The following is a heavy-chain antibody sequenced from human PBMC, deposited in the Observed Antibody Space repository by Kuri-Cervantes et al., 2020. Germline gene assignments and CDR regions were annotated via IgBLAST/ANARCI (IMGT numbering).Heavy chain of an antibody. V-gene: IGHV4-39*07. J-gene: IGHJ5*02. CDR1: GGSVTSSDYY. Sequence: ESLKISCTVSGGSVTSSDYYWGWIRQPPGKGLEWIGSMYYSGSTYYNPSLKSRVTISVDTSKNQFSLKLSSVTAADTAVYYCTRARIDSSGYYYIDWFDPWGQGTLVTVSS. CDR3: TRARIDSSGYYYIDWFDP. CDR2: MYYSGST. D-gene: IGHD3-22*01.